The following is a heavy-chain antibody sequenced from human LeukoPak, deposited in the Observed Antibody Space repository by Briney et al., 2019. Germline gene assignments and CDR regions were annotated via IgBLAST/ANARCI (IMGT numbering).Heavy chain of an antibody. D-gene: IGHD6-13*01. CDR1: GFTFSSYA. J-gene: IGHJ6*04. V-gene: IGHV3-64*01. CDR3: GRVRISAARGYMDV. Sequence: VGSLRLSCAGSGFTFSSYAIHWVRQAPGKGLEYVSTISSKGDNIFYANSVKGRFTISRDNSKNTVYLQMGSLRAEDMAVYYCGRVRISAARGYMDVWGKGTTVTVSS. CDR2: ISSKGDNI.